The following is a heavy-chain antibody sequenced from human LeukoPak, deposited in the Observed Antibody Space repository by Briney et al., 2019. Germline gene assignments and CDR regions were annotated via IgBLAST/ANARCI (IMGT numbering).Heavy chain of an antibody. CDR1: GFTFSSYS. D-gene: IGHD6-19*01. Sequence: GGSLRLSCAASGFTFSSYSMNWVRQAPGKGLEWVSSISSSSSYIYYADSVKGRFNISRDNAKNSLYLQMNSLRAEDTAVYYCARDGGGWYGHWFDPWGQGTLVTVSS. CDR2: ISSSSSYI. V-gene: IGHV3-21*01. J-gene: IGHJ5*02. CDR3: ARDGGGWYGHWFDP.